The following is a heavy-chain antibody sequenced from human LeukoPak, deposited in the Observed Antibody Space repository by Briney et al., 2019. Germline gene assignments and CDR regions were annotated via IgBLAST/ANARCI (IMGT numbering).Heavy chain of an antibody. CDR2: IWYDGSNK. D-gene: IGHD2-15*01. CDR1: GFTFRSYG. CDR3: AKDYSIGYGGIADDY. J-gene: IGHJ4*02. Sequence: PGGSLRLSCAASGFTFRSYGMNWVRQAPGKGLEWVAVIWYDGSNKYYADSVKGRFTISRDNSKNTLSLQMNSLRAEDTAVYYCAKDYSIGYGGIADDYWGQGTLVTVSS. V-gene: IGHV3-33*06.